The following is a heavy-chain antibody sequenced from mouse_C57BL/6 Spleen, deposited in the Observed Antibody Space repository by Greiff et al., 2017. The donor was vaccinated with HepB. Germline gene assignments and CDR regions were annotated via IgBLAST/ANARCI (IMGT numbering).Heavy chain of an antibody. V-gene: IGHV1-19*01. Sequence: EVQLQQSGPVLVKPGASVKMSCKASGYTFTDYYMNWVKQSHGKSLEWIGVINPYNGGTSYNQKFKGKATLTVDKSSSTAYMELNSLTSEDSAVCYCARRLTGTGAMDYWGQGTSVTVSS. CDR1: GYTFTDYY. CDR2: INPYNGGT. J-gene: IGHJ4*01. CDR3: ARRLTGTGAMDY. D-gene: IGHD4-1*01.